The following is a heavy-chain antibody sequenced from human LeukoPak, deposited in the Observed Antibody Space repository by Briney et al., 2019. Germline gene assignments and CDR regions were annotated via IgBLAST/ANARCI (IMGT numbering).Heavy chain of an antibody. CDR1: GGSISSKFYY. D-gene: IGHD3-16*01. V-gene: IGHV4-39*01. CDR2: VYYSGTT. Sequence: SETLSLTCTVSGGSISSKFYYWDWIRQPPGKGLEWIGSVYYSGTTHYNPSLKTRVTISIDTSKNQFSLKLNSVTAADTAVYYCTRRGDYWGRGTLVTVSS. J-gene: IGHJ4*02. CDR3: TRRGDY.